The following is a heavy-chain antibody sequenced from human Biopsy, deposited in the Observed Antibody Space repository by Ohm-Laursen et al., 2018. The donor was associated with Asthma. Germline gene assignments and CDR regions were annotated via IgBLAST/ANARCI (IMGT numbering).Heavy chain of an antibody. Sequence: SVKVSCNASGYTFINYAIHWVRQAPGQRLEWMGWINAGNGNTKYSQKFQGRVTITRDTSASTAYMDLSSLRSEDTAVYYCARTYYDFLTGQVNDALAMWGQGTVVTVSS. CDR1: GYTFINYA. J-gene: IGHJ3*02. V-gene: IGHV1-3*01. CDR2: INAGNGNT. D-gene: IGHD3-9*01. CDR3: ARTYYDFLTGQVNDALAM.